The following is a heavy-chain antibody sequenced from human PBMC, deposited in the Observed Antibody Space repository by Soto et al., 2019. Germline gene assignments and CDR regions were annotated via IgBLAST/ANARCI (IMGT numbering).Heavy chain of an antibody. D-gene: IGHD2-2*01. V-gene: IGHV1-46*01. CDR1: GYTFTSYY. Sequence: ASVKVSCKASGYTFTSYYMHWVRQAPGQGLEWMGIINPSGGSTSYAQKFQGRVTMTRDTSTSTVYMEVSSLRSEDTAVYYCARDTVVVPSALYYIDYSGQGTLVTVST. CDR3: ARDTVVVPSALYYIDY. CDR2: INPSGGST. J-gene: IGHJ4*02.